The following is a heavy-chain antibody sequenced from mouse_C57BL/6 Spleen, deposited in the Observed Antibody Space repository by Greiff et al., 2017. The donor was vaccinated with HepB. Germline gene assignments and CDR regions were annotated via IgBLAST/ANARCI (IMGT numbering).Heavy chain of an antibody. CDR3: AREEGNYSFAY. J-gene: IGHJ3*01. CDR2: ISYDGSN. V-gene: IGHV3-6*01. Sequence: DSGPGLVKPSQSLSLTCSVTGYSITSGYYWNWIRQFPGNKLEWMGYISYDGSNNYNPSLKNRISITRDTSKNQFFLKLNSVTTEDTATYYCAREEGNYSFAYWGQGTLVTVSA. D-gene: IGHD2-1*01. CDR1: GYSITSGYY.